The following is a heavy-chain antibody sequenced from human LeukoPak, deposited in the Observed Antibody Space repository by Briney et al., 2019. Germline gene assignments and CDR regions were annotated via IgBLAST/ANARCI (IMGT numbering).Heavy chain of an antibody. D-gene: IGHD3-22*01. J-gene: IGHJ3*02. CDR2: IIGSGGST. CDR3: AKVAAYYYDSSGYYSGDAFDI. CDR1: GFTFSCYA. Sequence: GGSLSLSCAASGFTFSCYALSWVRQAPGKGLVRVSAIIGSGGSTYYADSVKGRFTISRDNSKNTLYLQMNSLRAEDTAVYYCAKVAAYYYDSSGYYSGDAFDIWGQGTMVTVSS. V-gene: IGHV3-23*01.